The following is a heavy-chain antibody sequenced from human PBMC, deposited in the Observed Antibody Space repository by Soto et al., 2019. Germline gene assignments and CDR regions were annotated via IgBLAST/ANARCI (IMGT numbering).Heavy chain of an antibody. CDR3: ARDGGPIQLGMHAFDI. Sequence: ASVKVSCKASGYTFTGYYMHWVRQAPGQGLEWMGWINPNSGGTNYAQKFQGWVTMTRDTSISTAYMELSRLRSDDTAVYYCARDGGPIQLGMHAFDIWGQGTMVTVSS. D-gene: IGHD7-27*01. CDR2: INPNSGGT. CDR1: GYTFTGYY. V-gene: IGHV1-2*04. J-gene: IGHJ3*02.